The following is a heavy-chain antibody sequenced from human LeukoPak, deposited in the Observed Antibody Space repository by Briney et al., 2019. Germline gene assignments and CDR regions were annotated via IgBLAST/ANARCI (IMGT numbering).Heavy chain of an antibody. D-gene: IGHD6-13*01. V-gene: IGHV4-59*01. Sequence: PSETLSLTCTVSGGSISTYYWSWIRQPPWKGLEWIGYIYYSGSTNFNPSLTSRVTMSVDTSKNQFSLRLSSVTAADTAVYYCAGGRSSSWYSFLDYWGQGTLVTVSS. CDR3: AGGRSSSWYSFLDY. CDR2: IYYSGST. CDR1: GGSISTYY. J-gene: IGHJ4*02.